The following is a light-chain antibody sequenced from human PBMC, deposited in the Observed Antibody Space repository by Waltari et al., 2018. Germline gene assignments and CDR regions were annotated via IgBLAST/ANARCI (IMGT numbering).Light chain of an antibody. V-gene: IGLV3-21*01. Sequence: SYDMTQPRSVSVSPGQTASITCGGDNIGSKNVHWYQQKSAQAPVLVIYYDSDRPSGIPERFSGSHSGNTATLTISGVEAGDEADYYCQVWDSSSDHPVLFGGGTRLTVL. CDR1: NIGSKN. CDR2: YDS. CDR3: QVWDSSSDHPVL. J-gene: IGLJ2*01.